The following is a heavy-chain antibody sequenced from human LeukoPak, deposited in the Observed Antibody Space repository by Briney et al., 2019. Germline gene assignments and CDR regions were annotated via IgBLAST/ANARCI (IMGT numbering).Heavy chain of an antibody. CDR2: ISGGGPVT. J-gene: IGHJ4*02. CDR1: GXTFSSYA. D-gene: IGHD6-19*01. CDR3: ARRGSSGWYDY. Sequence: GGSLRLSCAATGXTFSSYAVSWVRQAPGKGLECVSAISGGGPVTYYTDSVKGRFTISRDNSKNTLYLEMNSLRAEDTAVYYCARRGSSGWYDYWGQGTLVTVSS. V-gene: IGHV3-23*01.